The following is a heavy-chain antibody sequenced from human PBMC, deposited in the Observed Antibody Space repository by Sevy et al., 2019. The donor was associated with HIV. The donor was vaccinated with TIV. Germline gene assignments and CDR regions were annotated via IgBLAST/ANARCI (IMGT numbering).Heavy chain of an antibody. J-gene: IGHJ6*02. CDR2: IKRDGSEK. CDR3: AGDGCSTSCMWGLDV. Sequence: GGSLRLSCAASGFTFSNYWMSWVRQAPGKGLEWVANIKRDGSEKYYMASVKDRFTISRDNAKNTLYLQINGLRAEDTAMYYCAGDGCSTSCMWGLDVWGQGTTVTVSS. D-gene: IGHD2-2*01. V-gene: IGHV3-7*03. CDR1: GFTFSNYW.